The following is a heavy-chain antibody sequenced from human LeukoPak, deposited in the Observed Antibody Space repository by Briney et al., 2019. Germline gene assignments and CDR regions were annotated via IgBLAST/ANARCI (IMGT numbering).Heavy chain of an antibody. CDR2: IIPILGIA. D-gene: IGHD6-13*01. Sequence: SVKVSFKDSGCTFSSYAISWVRQAPGQGLEWMGRIIPILGIANYAQKFQGRVTITADKSTSTAYMELSSLRSEDTAGYYCARGNIAAAALDYWGQGTLVTVSS. V-gene: IGHV1-69*04. CDR1: GCTFSSYA. J-gene: IGHJ4*02. CDR3: ARGNIAAAALDY.